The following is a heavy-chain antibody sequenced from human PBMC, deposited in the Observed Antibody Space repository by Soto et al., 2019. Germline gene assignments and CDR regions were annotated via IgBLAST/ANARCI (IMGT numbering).Heavy chain of an antibody. CDR2: ISGSGGRT. CDR1: GFTFSSYA. Sequence: PGGSLRLSCAASGFTFSSYAISWVRQAPGKGLEWVSAISGSGGRTYYADSVKSRFTISRDNSTNTLYLQMNSLRADNTAVYYCAKDRPILDDYWGQGTLVTVSS. D-gene: IGHD2-21*01. CDR3: AKDRPILDDY. J-gene: IGHJ4*02. V-gene: IGHV3-23*01.